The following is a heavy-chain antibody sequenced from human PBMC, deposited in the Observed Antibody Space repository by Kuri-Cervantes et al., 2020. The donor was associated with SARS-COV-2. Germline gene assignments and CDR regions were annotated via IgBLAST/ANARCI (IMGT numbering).Heavy chain of an antibody. Sequence: ASVKVSCKASGYIFIEYYIHWVRQAPGQGLEWMGWINPNSGGTNYAQKFQGRVTMTRDTSISTAYMELSRLRSDDTAVYYCARGSIFSDTGGWYFDYWGQGTLVTVSS. CDR1: GYIFIEYY. CDR2: INPNSGGT. D-gene: IGHD3-10*01. CDR3: ARGSIFSDTGGWYFDY. V-gene: IGHV1-2*02. J-gene: IGHJ4*02.